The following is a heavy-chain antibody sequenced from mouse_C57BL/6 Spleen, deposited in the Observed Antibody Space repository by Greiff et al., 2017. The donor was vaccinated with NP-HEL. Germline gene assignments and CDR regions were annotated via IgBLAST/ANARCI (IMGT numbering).Heavy chain of an antibody. V-gene: IGHV1-52*01. CDR3: ARGNYSTYYAMDY. CDR1: GYTFTSYW. J-gene: IGHJ4*01. Sequence: VQLQQPGAELVRSGSSVKLSCKASGYTFTSYWMHWVKQRPIQGLEWIGNIDPSDSETHYNQKFKDKATLTVDKSSSTAYMQLSSLTSEDSAVYYCARGNYSTYYAMDYWGQGTSVTVSS. CDR2: IDPSDSET. D-gene: IGHD2-5*01.